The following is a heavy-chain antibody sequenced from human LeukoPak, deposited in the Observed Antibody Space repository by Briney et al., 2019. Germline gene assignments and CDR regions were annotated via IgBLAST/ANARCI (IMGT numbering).Heavy chain of an antibody. V-gene: IGHV1-8*01. CDR2: MNPNSGNT. J-gene: IGHJ6*02. CDR3: ARGQGNSDYYYYYGMDV. CDR1: GYTFTSYD. Sequence: ASVKVSCKAPGYTFTSYDINWVRQATGQGLEWMGWMNPNSGNTGYAQKFQGRVTMTRNTSISTAYMELSSLRSEDTAVYYCARGQGNSDYYYYYGMDVWGQGTTVTVSS. D-gene: IGHD4-4*01.